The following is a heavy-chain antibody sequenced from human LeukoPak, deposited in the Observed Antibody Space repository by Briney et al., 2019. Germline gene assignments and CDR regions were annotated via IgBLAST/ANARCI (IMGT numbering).Heavy chain of an antibody. CDR1: GFTFSSYS. CDR2: ISSGSSYI. Sequence: GGSLRLSCAASGFTFSSYSTNWVRQAPGKGLEWVSSISSGSSYIYYADSMKGRFTISRDNAKNSLYLQMNSLRAEDTAVYYCAELGITMIGGVWGKGTTVTISS. D-gene: IGHD3-10*02. J-gene: IGHJ6*04. V-gene: IGHV3-21*01. CDR3: AELGITMIGGV.